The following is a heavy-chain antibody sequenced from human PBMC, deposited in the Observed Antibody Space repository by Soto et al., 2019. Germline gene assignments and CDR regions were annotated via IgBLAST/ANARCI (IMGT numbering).Heavy chain of an antibody. CDR3: ARVGGSFYGSWDY. V-gene: IGHV3-30-3*01. J-gene: IGHJ4*02. CDR2: TTYDETTK. D-gene: IGHD1-26*01. CDR1: GFTFSSYV. Sequence: GGSLRLSCAASGFTFSSYVMHWVRQAPGKGLEWVAVTTYDETTKDYADSVKGRLTISRDNSKNTLYLHMNSLRSEDTAVYYCARVGGSFYGSWDYWGQGTLVTVSS.